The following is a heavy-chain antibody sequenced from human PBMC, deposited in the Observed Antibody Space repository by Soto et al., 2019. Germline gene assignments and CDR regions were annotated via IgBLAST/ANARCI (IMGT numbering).Heavy chain of an antibody. Sequence: EVQLLESGGGLVQPGGSLRLSCAASGFDFTAYAMNWVRQAPGKGLQWVSGLVGSGADKNYADSVRGRFTVSRDNSRNTLYLQMDSLRDEDTAVYYCAKYLIANNGVWEPFDMWGRGTKVTVS. J-gene: IGHJ3*02. CDR1: GFDFTAYA. V-gene: IGHV3-23*01. CDR2: LVGSGADK. D-gene: IGHD2-8*01. CDR3: AKYLIANNGVWEPFDM.